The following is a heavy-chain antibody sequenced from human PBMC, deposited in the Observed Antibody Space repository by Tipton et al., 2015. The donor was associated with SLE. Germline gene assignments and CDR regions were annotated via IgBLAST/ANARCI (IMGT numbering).Heavy chain of an antibody. CDR1: GGSISSHY. J-gene: IGHJ4*02. D-gene: IGHD3-16*01. Sequence: TLSLTCTVSGGSISSHYWSWIRRPPGKALEWIAYINYSGSTNYNPSLKSRVTISVDMSQSQFSLQLRSVTAADTAVYYCAKDVGGNSPFDSWGQGTLVTVSS. CDR3: AKDVGGNSPFDS. V-gene: IGHV4-59*11. CDR2: INYSGST.